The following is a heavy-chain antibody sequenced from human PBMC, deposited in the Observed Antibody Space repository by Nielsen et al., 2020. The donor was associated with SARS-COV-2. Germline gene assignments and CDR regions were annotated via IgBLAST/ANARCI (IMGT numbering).Heavy chain of an antibody. CDR3: AKSNPPLWHWYFDL. CDR1: GFTFSSYA. D-gene: IGHD2-21*01. Sequence: GGSLRLSCAASGFTFSSYAMSWVRQAPGKGLEWVSAISGSGGSTYYAGSVKGRFTISRDNSKNTLYPQMNSLRAEDTAVYYCAKSNPPLWHWYFDLWGRGTLVTVSS. CDR2: ISGSGGST. V-gene: IGHV3-23*01. J-gene: IGHJ2*01.